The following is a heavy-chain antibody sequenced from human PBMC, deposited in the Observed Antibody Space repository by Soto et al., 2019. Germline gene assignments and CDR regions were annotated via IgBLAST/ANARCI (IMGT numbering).Heavy chain of an antibody. J-gene: IGHJ5*02. CDR2: IWYDGSNK. V-gene: IGHV3-33*01. D-gene: IGHD6-6*01. Sequence: QVQLVESGGGVVQPGRSLRLSCAASGFTFSSYGMHWVRQAPGKGLEWVAVIWYDGSNKYYADSVKGRFTISRDNSKNTLYLQMNSLRPEDTAVYYCARGNGQLGYNWFDPWGQGTPVTVSS. CDR1: GFTFSSYG. CDR3: ARGNGQLGYNWFDP.